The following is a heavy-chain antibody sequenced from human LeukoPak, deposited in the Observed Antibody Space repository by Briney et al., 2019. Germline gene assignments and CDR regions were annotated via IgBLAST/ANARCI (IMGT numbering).Heavy chain of an antibody. J-gene: IGHJ4*02. CDR1: GGSFSGYS. CDR3: ARGGPLVLPTVTTLGY. V-gene: IGHV4-34*01. CDR2: INHSGST. Sequence: PSETLSLTCAVYGGSFSGYSWSWIRQPPGKGLEWIGEINHSGSTNYNPSLKSRVTISVDTSKNQFSLKLSSVTAADTAVYYCARGGPLVLPTVTTLGYWGQGTLVTVSS. D-gene: IGHD4-17*01.